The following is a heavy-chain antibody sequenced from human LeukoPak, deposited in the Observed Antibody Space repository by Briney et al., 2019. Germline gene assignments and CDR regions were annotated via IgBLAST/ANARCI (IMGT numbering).Heavy chain of an antibody. V-gene: IGHV3-23*01. CDR3: ANSPTDNYYYGMDV. CDR2: ISGSGGST. J-gene: IGHJ6*02. CDR1: GFTFSSYA. Sequence: GGSLRLSCAASGFTFSSYAMSWVRQAPGKGLEWVSAISGSGGSTYYADSVKGRFTISRDNSKNTLYLQMNSLRAEDTAVYYCANSPTDNYYYGMDVWGQGTTVTVSS.